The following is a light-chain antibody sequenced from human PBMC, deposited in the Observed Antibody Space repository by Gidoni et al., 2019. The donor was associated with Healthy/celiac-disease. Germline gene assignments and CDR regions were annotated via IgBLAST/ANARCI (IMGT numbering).Light chain of an antibody. Sequence: NFMLTQHHSVTESPGKTVTSSCTGSSGSSAINYVQLYQQRPGSAPTTWIYEDNQRPSVVPDRFSGSIDSSSNSAALTISGLKTEDEADYYCQSYASSIVVFGGGTNLTVL. J-gene: IGLJ2*01. CDR3: QSYASSIVV. CDR2: EDN. V-gene: IGLV6-57*02. CDR1: SGSSAINY.